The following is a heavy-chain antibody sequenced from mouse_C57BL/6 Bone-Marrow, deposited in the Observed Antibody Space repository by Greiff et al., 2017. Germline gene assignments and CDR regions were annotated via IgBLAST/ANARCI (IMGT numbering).Heavy chain of an antibody. D-gene: IGHD1-1*01. J-gene: IGHJ1*03. CDR1: GYTFTSYW. CDR3: ARSDYGSSYWYFDV. V-gene: IGHV1-50*01. Sequence: QVQLKQPGAELVKPGASVKLSCKASGYTFTSYWMQWVKQRPGQGLEWIGEIDPSDSYTNYNQKFKGKATLTVDTSSSTAYMQLSSLTSEDSAVYYCARSDYGSSYWYFDVWGTGTTVTVSS. CDR2: IDPSDSYT.